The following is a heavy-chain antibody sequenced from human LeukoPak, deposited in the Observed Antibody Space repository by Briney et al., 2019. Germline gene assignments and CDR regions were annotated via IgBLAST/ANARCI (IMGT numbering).Heavy chain of an antibody. J-gene: IGHJ4*02. CDR1: GFTFSSYS. D-gene: IGHD3-10*01. V-gene: IGHV3-21*01. CDR2: ISSSSSYI. CDR3: AGDYGSGSSQYYFDY. Sequence: GGSLRLSCAASGFTFSSYSMNWVRQAPGKGLEWVSSISSSSSYIYYADSVKGRFTISRDNAKNSLYLQMNSLRAEDTAVYYCAGDYGSGSSQYYFDYWGQGTLVTVSS.